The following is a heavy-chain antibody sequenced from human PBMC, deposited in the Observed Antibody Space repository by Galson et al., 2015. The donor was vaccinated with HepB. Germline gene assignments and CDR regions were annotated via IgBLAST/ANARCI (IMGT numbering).Heavy chain of an antibody. CDR2: ISHSGGII. Sequence: SLRLSCAASGFIFSDYYMSWIRQAPGKGLEWFSYISHSGGIIYYTDSVKGRFTISRDNAKNSLYLQMNSLRAEDTAVYYCARDSRGYYDSSGYYRFFDYWGQGTLVTVSS. CDR1: GFIFSDYY. V-gene: IGHV3-11*01. J-gene: IGHJ4*02. CDR3: ARDSRGYYDSSGYYRFFDY. D-gene: IGHD3-22*01.